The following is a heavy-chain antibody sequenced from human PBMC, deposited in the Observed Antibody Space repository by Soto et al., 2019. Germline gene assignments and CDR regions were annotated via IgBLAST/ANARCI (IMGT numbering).Heavy chain of an antibody. CDR3: ASEKGGSGSYGPYYYYYGMDV. D-gene: IGHD3-10*01. J-gene: IGHJ6*02. Sequence: PSETLSLTCTVSGGSISSYYWSWVRQPPGKGLERIGEIYHSGSTNYNPSLKSRVTISVDKSKNQFSLKLSSVTAADTAVYYCASEKGGSGSYGPYYYYYGMDVWGQGTTVTVSS. CDR2: IYHSGST. V-gene: IGHV4-59*12. CDR1: GGSISSYY.